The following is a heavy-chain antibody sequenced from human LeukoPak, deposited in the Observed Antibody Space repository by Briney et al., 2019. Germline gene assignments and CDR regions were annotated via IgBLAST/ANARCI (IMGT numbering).Heavy chain of an antibody. CDR1: GYTLTELS. J-gene: IGHJ4*02. V-gene: IGHV1-24*01. Sequence: ASVKVSCKVSGYTLTELSMHWVRQARGKGLEWMGGFDPEDGETIYAQKFQGRVTMTEDTSTDTAYMELSSLRSEDTAVYYCATVTRDGYNFGLDYWGQGTLVTVSS. D-gene: IGHD5-24*01. CDR3: ATVTRDGYNFGLDY. CDR2: FDPEDGET.